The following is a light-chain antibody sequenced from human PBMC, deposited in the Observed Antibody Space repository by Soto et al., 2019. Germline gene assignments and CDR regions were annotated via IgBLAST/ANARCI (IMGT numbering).Light chain of an antibody. Sequence: EIVMTQSPDTLSVSPGERFTLAFSSSQSVSSDLAWYQQKPGQAPRLLIYGASTRATDVAARFSGSGSGTDFTLTISSLQSEDFAVYYCHQYNNWPPYTFGQGTKVDI. CDR3: HQYNNWPPYT. CDR2: GAS. V-gene: IGKV3-15*01. CDR1: QSVSSD. J-gene: IGKJ2*01.